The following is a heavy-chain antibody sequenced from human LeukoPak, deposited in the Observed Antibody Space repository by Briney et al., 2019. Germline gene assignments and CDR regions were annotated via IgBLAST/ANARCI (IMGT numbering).Heavy chain of an antibody. J-gene: IGHJ4*02. CDR3: ARSKRTYDY. Sequence: PGGSLRLSCAVSGFNFSDHYMTWIRQAPGRGLEWVSYISNRGYSKYYADSEKGRFTISRDNSNNSLYLQMNSLRAEDTAVYFCARSKRTYDYWGQGTLVTVSS. V-gene: IGHV3-11*01. CDR1: GFNFSDHY. CDR2: ISNRGYSK.